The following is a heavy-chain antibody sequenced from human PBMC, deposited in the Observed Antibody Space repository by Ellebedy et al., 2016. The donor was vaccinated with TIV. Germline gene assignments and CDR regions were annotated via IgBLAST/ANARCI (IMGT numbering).Heavy chain of an antibody. CDR3: ARALAPYGDKEGDY. CDR1: GFTFSSYA. J-gene: IGHJ4*02. CDR2: ISGSGVT. V-gene: IGHV3-23*01. Sequence: GESLKISCAASGFTFSSYAMSWVRQSPGKGLDWVSGISGSGVTVYAESVKGRFIISRDNSQNMLSLQMNSLRAEDTAVYYCARALAPYGDKEGDYWGQGTLVTVSS. D-gene: IGHD4-17*01.